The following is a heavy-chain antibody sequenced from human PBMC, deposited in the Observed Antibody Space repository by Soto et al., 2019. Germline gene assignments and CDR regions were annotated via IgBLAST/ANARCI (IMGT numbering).Heavy chain of an antibody. J-gene: IGHJ4*02. CDR2: MYNSGST. V-gene: IGHV4-4*08. Sequence: SETLSLTCTVSGGSISSYYWPWIRQPPGKGLEWIGFMYNSGSTHYNPSLKSRVTISLDTSKNQFSLNLRSVTAADTAVYYCASMGYHYGSGSYPLDYWGQRTLLTVYS. CDR3: ASMGYHYGSGSYPLDY. CDR1: GGSISSYY. D-gene: IGHD3-10*01.